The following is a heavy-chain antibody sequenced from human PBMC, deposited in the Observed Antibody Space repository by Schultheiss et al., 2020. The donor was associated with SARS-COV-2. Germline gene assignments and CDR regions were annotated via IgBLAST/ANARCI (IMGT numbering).Heavy chain of an antibody. Sequence: GGSLRLSCAASGFIFSSYAMSWVRQAPGKGPEWVSSISSSGGNTYQADSEKGRFTISRDNSKNTLYLQMNSLRAEDTAVYYCAKGAAAAAYSFDYWGQGTLVTVSS. CDR1: GFIFSSYA. CDR2: ISSSGGNT. J-gene: IGHJ4*02. CDR3: AKGAAAAAYSFDY. D-gene: IGHD6-13*01. V-gene: IGHV3-23*01.